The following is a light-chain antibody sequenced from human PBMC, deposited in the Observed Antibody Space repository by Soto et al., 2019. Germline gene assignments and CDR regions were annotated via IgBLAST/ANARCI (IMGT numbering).Light chain of an antibody. CDR1: QSISNY. V-gene: IGKV1-39*01. CDR2: ATF. J-gene: IGKJ2*01. Sequence: DIQMTQSPSSLSASVGDRVTITCRASQSISNYLNWYQQKPGKAPKLLIYATFSLQSGVPSRFSGSGSGTDFTHTISSLQPEDFATYYCQQSYNTHPYTFGQGTRLDIK. CDR3: QQSYNTHPYT.